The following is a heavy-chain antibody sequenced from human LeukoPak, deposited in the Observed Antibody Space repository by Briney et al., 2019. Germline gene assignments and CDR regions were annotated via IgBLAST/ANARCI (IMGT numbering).Heavy chain of an antibody. V-gene: IGHV3-30-3*01. Sequence: QSGGSLRLSCAASTFPFNTYAMHWFRQAPGKGLEWVAVISFDGNTIYYAESVKGRFTISRDNTKNTLYLQVNNLRAEDTAVYYCARGPNSNWSGLDFWGQGTLLTVSS. CDR1: TFPFNTYA. CDR3: ARGPNSNWSGLDF. D-gene: IGHD6-6*01. CDR2: ISFDGNTI. J-gene: IGHJ4*02.